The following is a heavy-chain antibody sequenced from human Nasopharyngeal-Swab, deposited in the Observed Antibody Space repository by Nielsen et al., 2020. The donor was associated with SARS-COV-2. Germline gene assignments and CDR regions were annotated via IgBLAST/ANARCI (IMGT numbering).Heavy chain of an antibody. CDR3: ARGPPCTNGVCYRYYMDV. J-gene: IGHJ6*03. V-gene: IGHV3-30*04. CDR1: GFTFSSYA. D-gene: IGHD2-8*01. CDR2: ISYDGSNK. Sequence: GESLKISCAASGFTFSSYAMHGVRQAPGKGLEWVAVISYDGSNKYYADSVKGRFTISRDNSKNTLYLQMNSLRAEDTAVYYCARGPPCTNGVCYRYYMDVWGKGTTVTVSS.